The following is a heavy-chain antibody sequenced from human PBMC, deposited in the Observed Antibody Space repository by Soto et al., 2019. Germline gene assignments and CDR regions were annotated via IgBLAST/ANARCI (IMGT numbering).Heavy chain of an antibody. D-gene: IGHD6-13*01. CDR1: GYTFTSYY. V-gene: IGHV1-18*01. CDR3: ATKGRWYVGYYYYGMDV. J-gene: IGHJ6*02. Sequence: ASVKVSCKASGYTFTSYYISWVRQAPGQGLEWMGWISGYNGNTNYAQKLQGRVTMTTDTSTDTAYMELNSLRSEDTAVYYCATKGRWYVGYYYYGMDVWGQGTTVTVSS. CDR2: ISGYNGNT.